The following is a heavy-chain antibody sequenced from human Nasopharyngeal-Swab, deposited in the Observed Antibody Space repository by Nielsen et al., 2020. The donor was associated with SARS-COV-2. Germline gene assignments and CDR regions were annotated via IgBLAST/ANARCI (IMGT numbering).Heavy chain of an antibody. Sequence: GRQAPGKGLEWGANIKQDGSEKYYVDSVKGRFTISRDNAKNSLYLQMNSLRAEDTAVYYCARGDISAVWGKGTTVTVSS. V-gene: IGHV3-7*01. J-gene: IGHJ6*04. D-gene: IGHD2-15*01. CDR2: IKQDGSEK. CDR3: ARGDISAV.